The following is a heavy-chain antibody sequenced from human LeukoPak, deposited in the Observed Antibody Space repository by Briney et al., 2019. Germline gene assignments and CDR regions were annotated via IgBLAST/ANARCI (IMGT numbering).Heavy chain of an antibody. CDR1: GGAFSSYT. J-gene: IGHJ6*03. CDR3: ASAPYMDV. Sequence: SVEVSCKASGGAFSSYTISWVRQAPGQGLEWMGRIIPILGIANYAQKFQGRVTITADKSTSTAYMELSSLRSEDTAVYYCASAPYMDVWGKGTTVTVSS. CDR2: IIPILGIA. V-gene: IGHV1-69*02.